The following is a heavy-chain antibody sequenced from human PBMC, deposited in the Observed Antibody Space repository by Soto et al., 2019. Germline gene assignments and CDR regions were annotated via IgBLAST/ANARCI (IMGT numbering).Heavy chain of an antibody. J-gene: IGHJ6*01. Sequence: DSVKVCYKASGYTFTDYYIHWVRQAPGQGLEWTGWINPKSGDTNYAQEFQGWVTMTRDTSISTAYMELSRLRSDDTAVYYCARERIGRFLEWLEPTHGPYGMDVWGQGTTVTVSS. CDR3: ARERIGRFLEWLEPTHGPYGMDV. CDR1: GYTFTDYY. CDR2: INPKSGDT. D-gene: IGHD3-3*01. V-gene: IGHV1-2*04.